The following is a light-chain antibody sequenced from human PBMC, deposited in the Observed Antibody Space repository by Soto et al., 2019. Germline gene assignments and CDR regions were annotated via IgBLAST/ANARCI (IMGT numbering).Light chain of an antibody. CDR1: QSVSSN. J-gene: IGKJ4*01. CDR3: QQYHNWLT. Sequence: EIVMTQSPATLSVSPGERATFSCRASQSVSSNLAWYQQKPGQSPRLLIYGASTRATGIPARFSGSGSGTEFTLTISSLQSEDFAVYYCQQYHNWLTFGGGTKWEIK. V-gene: IGKV3-15*01. CDR2: GAS.